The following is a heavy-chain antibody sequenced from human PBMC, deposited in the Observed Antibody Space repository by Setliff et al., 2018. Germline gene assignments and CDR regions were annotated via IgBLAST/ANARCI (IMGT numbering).Heavy chain of an antibody. CDR2: IYPSDSHT. CDR3: ARALASAGTVYFDY. Sequence: PGESLKLSCKASGYTFSRYWIGWVRQMPGKGLEWLGIIYPSDSHTRYSPSFQGQVTISADKSISTAYLQWSSLKASDTAMYYCARALASAGTVYFDYWGQGTLVTVS. J-gene: IGHJ4*02. CDR1: GYTFSRYW. D-gene: IGHD6-13*01. V-gene: IGHV5-51*01.